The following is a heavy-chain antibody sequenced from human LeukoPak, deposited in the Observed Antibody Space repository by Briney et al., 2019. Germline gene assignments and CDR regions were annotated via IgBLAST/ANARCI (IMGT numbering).Heavy chain of an antibody. D-gene: IGHD4-17*01. J-gene: IGHJ4*02. V-gene: IGHV4/OR15-8*01. CDR3: ATGDYAVDY. CDR1: GGSIDSTNW. CDR2: IHHDGRI. Sequence: SETLSLTCDVSGGSIDSTNWWNWVRQPPGKGLEWIGEIHHDGRINYNPSLKSRVTLSVDKSKNQFSLRLNSVTAADTAMYYCATGDYAVDYWGQGTLVTVSS.